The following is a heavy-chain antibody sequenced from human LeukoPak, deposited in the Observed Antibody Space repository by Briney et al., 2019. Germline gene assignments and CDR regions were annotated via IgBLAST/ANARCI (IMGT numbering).Heavy chain of an antibody. Sequence: PSETLSLTCAVYGGSFSGYYWNWIRQPPGKGLEWIGEINHSGSTNYNPSLKSRVTISVDTSKNQFSLKLSSVTAADTAVYYCARGWQWLVDWGQGTLVTVSS. D-gene: IGHD6-19*01. CDR3: ARGWQWLVD. CDR2: INHSGST. V-gene: IGHV4-34*01. J-gene: IGHJ4*02. CDR1: GGSFSGYY.